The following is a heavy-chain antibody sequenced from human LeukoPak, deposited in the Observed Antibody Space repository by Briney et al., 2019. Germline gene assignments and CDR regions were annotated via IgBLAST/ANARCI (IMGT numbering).Heavy chain of an antibody. CDR2: IYHSGST. Sequence: SETLSLTCAVSGGSISSSNWWSWVRQPPGKGLEWIGEIYHSGSTNYNPSLKSRVTISVDKSKNQFSLKLSSVTAADTAVYYCARGRRGYSYGVDYWGQGTLVTVSS. CDR1: GGSISSSNW. V-gene: IGHV4-4*02. D-gene: IGHD5-18*01. CDR3: ARGRRGYSYGVDY. J-gene: IGHJ4*02.